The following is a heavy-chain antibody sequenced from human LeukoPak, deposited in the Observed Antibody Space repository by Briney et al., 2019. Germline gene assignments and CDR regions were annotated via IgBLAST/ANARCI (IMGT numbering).Heavy chain of an antibody. Sequence: GGSLRLSCAASGFTFSDYYMSWIRQAPGKGLEWVSYISSSGSTIYYADSVKGRFTISRDKGKKSLYLQMNSLRIEDTAVYYCARGRGNSSSWYWDSWGQGTPVTVSS. CDR1: GFTFSDYY. CDR2: ISSSGSTI. D-gene: IGHD6-13*01. J-gene: IGHJ4*02. V-gene: IGHV3-11*04. CDR3: ARGRGNSSSWYWDS.